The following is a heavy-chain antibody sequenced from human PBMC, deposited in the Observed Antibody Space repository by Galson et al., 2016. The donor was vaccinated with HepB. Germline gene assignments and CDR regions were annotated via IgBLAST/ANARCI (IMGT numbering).Heavy chain of an antibody. CDR2: ITYDGSHK. D-gene: IGHD1-7*01. J-gene: IGHJ4*02. V-gene: IGHV3-30*04. CDR1: GFSFSSHA. Sequence: SLRLSCAASGFSFSSHAMHWVRQAPGKGLEWVAVITYDGSHKKDADSAKGRFTISRDNSKNTLYLQMNSLRAEDTAVYYCAWEITGGTNTRRFESWGQGTLVTVSS. CDR3: AWEITGGTNTRRFES.